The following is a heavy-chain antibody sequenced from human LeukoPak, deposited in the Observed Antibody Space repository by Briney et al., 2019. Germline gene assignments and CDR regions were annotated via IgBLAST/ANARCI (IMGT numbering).Heavy chain of an antibody. CDR3: AKGLRTGVGPYMGYHYYMDV. CDR2: INDNGDGT. Sequence: PGGSLRLSCAASGFTFSSYAMSWVRQAPGKGLRWVSTINDNGDGTYYADSVKGRFTISRDNSYNTVSLQMNSLRDEDTGVYYCAKGLRTGVGPYMGYHYYMDVRGKGATVTVSS. D-gene: IGHD3-16*01. V-gene: IGHV3-23*01. J-gene: IGHJ6*03. CDR1: GFTFSSYA.